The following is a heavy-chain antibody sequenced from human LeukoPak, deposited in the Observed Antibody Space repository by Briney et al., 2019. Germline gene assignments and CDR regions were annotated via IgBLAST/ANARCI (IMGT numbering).Heavy chain of an antibody. Sequence: ASVKVSCEASGYTFITYYIHWVRQAPGQGLEWMGIIYPSGGSTSYPQKFQGRVTMTRDTPTSTVYMELSSLRSEDTAVYYCARVGTAGDFDYWGQGTLVTVSS. CDR1: GYTFITYY. J-gene: IGHJ4*02. V-gene: IGHV1-46*01. CDR3: ARVGTAGDFDY. CDR2: IYPSGGST. D-gene: IGHD1-1*01.